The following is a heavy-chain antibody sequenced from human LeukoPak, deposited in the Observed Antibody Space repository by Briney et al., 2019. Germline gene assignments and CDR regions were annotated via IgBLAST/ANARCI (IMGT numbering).Heavy chain of an antibody. CDR3: AKDYYFDTDAYSWSSPGWHPFDI. CDR2: ISRSGDST. Sequence: PGGSLRFSCTASGFTFSNSAMNWVRQAPGKGLGWVSTISRSGDSTYYADSVKGRFTISRDHSKNTLYLQMNSLTVEDTAIYYCAKDYYFDTDAYSWSSPGWHPFDIWGQGTMATVSS. D-gene: IGHD3-22*01. CDR1: GFTFSNSA. V-gene: IGHV3-23*01. J-gene: IGHJ3*02.